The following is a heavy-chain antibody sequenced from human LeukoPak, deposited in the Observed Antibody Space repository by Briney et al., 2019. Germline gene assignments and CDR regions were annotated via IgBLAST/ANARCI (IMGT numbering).Heavy chain of an antibody. J-gene: IGHJ4*02. Sequence: PGGSLRLSCTASGFTFSTYAMTWVRQAPGKGLEWVSVISHGGVSAWYADSVKGRFTISRDNSKSTLFLQMNSLRADDTAIYYCAKGRSGWYEGLDYWGQGILVTVSS. D-gene: IGHD6-19*01. V-gene: IGHV3-23*01. CDR2: ISHGGVSA. CDR3: AKGRSGWYEGLDY. CDR1: GFTFSTYA.